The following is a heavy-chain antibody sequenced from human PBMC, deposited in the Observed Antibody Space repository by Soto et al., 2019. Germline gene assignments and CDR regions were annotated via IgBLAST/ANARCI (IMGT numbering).Heavy chain of an antibody. V-gene: IGHV5-51*01. J-gene: IGHJ6*02. D-gene: IGHD6-6*01. CDR3: AGTSSSSRFYYYGMDV. CDR2: IYPGDSDT. CDR1: AYSFTSYW. Sequence: PGESLKISCKGSAYSFTSYWIGWVRQMPGKGLEWMGIIYPGDSDTRYSPSFQGQVTISADKSISTAYLQWSSLKASDTAMYYCAGTSSSSRFYYYGMDVWGQGTTVTVSS.